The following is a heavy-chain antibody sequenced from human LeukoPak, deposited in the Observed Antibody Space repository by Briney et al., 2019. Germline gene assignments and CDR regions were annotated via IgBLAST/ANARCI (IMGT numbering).Heavy chain of an antibody. J-gene: IGHJ3*01. CDR2: ISNSGNIA. D-gene: IGHD3-16*01. CDR1: GFTFTNYA. Sequence: GGSLRLSCEASGFTFTNYAMTWVRQTPGQGMEWLSYISNSGNIAIYADSVKGRFSVSRDNSNNVVFLQMSNLRADDSAVYYCAKRLTLGVFDVWGQGTVVTVSS. CDR3: AKRLTLGVFDV. V-gene: IGHV3-23*01.